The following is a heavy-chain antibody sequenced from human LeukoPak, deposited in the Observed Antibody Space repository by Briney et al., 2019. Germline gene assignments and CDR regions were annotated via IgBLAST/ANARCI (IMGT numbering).Heavy chain of an antibody. Sequence: GGSLRLSCAASGFTFSSYWMHWVRQAPGKGLEWVSVIYSGGSTYYADSVKGRFTISRDNSKNTLYLQMNSLRAEDTAVYYCARDQRGNSDYWGQGTLVTVSS. J-gene: IGHJ4*02. CDR2: IYSGGST. CDR3: ARDQRGNSDY. CDR1: GFTFSSYW. V-gene: IGHV3-66*01. D-gene: IGHD1/OR15-1a*01.